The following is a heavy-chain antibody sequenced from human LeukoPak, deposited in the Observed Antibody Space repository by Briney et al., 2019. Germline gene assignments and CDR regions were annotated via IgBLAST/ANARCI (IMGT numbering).Heavy chain of an antibody. Sequence: PSETLSLTCTVSGGSISSGGYYWSWIRQPPGKGLEWIGYIYHSGSTYYNPSLKSRVTISVDTSKNQFSLKLSSVTAADTAVYYCARADPGDNDWFDPWGQGTLVTVSS. D-gene: IGHD1-14*01. V-gene: IGHV4-30-2*01. CDR1: GGSISSGGYY. CDR3: ARADPGDNDWFDP. CDR2: IYHSGST. J-gene: IGHJ5*02.